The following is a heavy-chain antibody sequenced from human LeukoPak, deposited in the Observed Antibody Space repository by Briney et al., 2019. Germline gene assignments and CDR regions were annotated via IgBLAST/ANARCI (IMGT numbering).Heavy chain of an antibody. Sequence: SETLSLTCTVSGYSISSGYYWGWIRQPPGKGLEWIGSIYHSGSTYYNPSLKSRVTISVDTSKNQFSLKLSSVTAADTAVYYCARDAVQVLRYFDWLLKPYYYYYMDVWGKGTTVTVSS. CDR3: ARDAVQVLRYFDWLLKPYYYYYMDV. J-gene: IGHJ6*03. D-gene: IGHD3-9*01. CDR2: IYHSGST. V-gene: IGHV4-38-2*02. CDR1: GYSISSGYY.